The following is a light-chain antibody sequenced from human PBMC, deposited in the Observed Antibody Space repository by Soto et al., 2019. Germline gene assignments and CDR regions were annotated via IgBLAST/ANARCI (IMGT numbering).Light chain of an antibody. CDR3: EQYDDSPRT. Sequence: EIVLTQSPGTLSLSPGERGTLSCRASQTITNNYFAWYQQKPGQAPRLLIYGVFNRATDIPARFSGSGSGTDFTLTISRLEPEDFAMYYCEQYDDSPRTVGQGTQVEIK. CDR2: GVF. V-gene: IGKV3-20*01. CDR1: QTITNNY. J-gene: IGKJ1*01.